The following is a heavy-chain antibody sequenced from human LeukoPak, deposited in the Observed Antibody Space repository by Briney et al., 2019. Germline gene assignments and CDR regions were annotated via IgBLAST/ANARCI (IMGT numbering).Heavy chain of an antibody. Sequence: GGSLRLSCAASGFTFSSYWMSWVRQAPGKGLEWVANIKQDVSEKYYVDSVKGRFTISRDNAENSLYLQMNSLRAEDTAVYYCASLQWYSSTWNWYFDLWGRGTLVTVSS. CDR3: ASLQWYSSTWNWYFDL. J-gene: IGHJ2*01. CDR2: IKQDVSEK. D-gene: IGHD6-13*01. V-gene: IGHV3-7*01. CDR1: GFTFSSYW.